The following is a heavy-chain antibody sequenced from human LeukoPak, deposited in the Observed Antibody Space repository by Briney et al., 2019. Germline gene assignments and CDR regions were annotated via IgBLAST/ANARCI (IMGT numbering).Heavy chain of an antibody. V-gene: IGHV1-69*13. D-gene: IGHD3-3*01. CDR3: AREDDFWSGYYYTVY. J-gene: IGHJ4*02. Sequence: GASVKVSCKASGGTFSSYAISWVRQAPGQGLEWMGGIIPIFGTANYAQKFQGRVTITADESTSTVYMELSSLRSEDTAVYYCAREDDFWSGYYYTVYWGQGTLVTVSS. CDR2: IIPIFGTA. CDR1: GGTFSSYA.